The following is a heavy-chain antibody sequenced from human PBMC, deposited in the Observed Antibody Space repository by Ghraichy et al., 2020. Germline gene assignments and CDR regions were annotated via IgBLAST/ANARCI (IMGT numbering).Heavy chain of an antibody. V-gene: IGHV1-18*01. D-gene: IGHD3-3*01. CDR3: ARALRILEWLEGGPIDP. CDR2: ISAYNGNT. J-gene: IGHJ5*02. Sequence: ASVKVSCKASGYTFTSYGISWVRQAPGQGLEWMGWISAYNGNTNYAQKLQGRVTMTTDTSTSTAYMELRSLRSDDTAVYYCARALRILEWLEGGPIDPWGQGTLVTVSS. CDR1: GYTFTSYG.